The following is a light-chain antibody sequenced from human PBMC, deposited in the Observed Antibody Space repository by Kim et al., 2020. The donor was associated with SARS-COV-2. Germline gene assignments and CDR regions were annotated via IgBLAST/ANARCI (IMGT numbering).Light chain of an antibody. Sequence: GQSITISCTGTSSDVGGYNYVSWYQQHPGKAPKLMIYDVSNRPSGVSNRFSGSKSGNTAFLTISGLQAEDEADYYCSSYTSSSIVVFGGGTQLTVL. J-gene: IGLJ2*01. CDR1: SSDVGGYNY. V-gene: IGLV2-14*03. CDR3: SSYTSSSIVV. CDR2: DVS.